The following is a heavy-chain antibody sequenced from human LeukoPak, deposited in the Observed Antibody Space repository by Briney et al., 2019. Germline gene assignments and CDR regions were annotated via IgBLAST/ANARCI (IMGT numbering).Heavy chain of an antibody. CDR3: ARDYGGHWFDP. D-gene: IGHD4/OR15-4a*01. Sequence: ASVKVSCKASGYTFTSYDMHWVRQAPGQGLEWMGIINPSGDSTSYAQKFQGRVTMTRDTSISTAYMELSRLTSGDTAVYYCARDYGGHWFDPWGQGTLVTVSS. V-gene: IGHV1-46*01. CDR2: INPSGDST. J-gene: IGHJ5*02. CDR1: GYTFTSYD.